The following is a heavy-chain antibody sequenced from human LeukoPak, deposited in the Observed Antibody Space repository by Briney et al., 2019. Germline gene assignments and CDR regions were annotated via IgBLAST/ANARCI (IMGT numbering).Heavy chain of an antibody. Sequence: ASVKVSCKTSGGTLSSYAISWMRQAPGQGLEWMGGIIPILSTTTYAQEFQGRVTITADESTSTAYMELSSLRSEDTAVYYCARDGRLPMGGRGNYFDSWGQGTLVIVSS. CDR2: IIPILSTT. CDR3: ARDGRLPMGGRGNYFDS. J-gene: IGHJ4*02. D-gene: IGHD1-26*01. CDR1: GGTLSSYA. V-gene: IGHV1-69*13.